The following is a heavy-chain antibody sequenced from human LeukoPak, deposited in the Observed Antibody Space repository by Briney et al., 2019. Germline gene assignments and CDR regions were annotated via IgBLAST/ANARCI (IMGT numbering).Heavy chain of an antibody. CDR2: MNPNSGNT. Sequence: ASVKVSCKASGYTFTSYDINWARQATGQGLEWMGWMNPNSGNTGYAQKFQGRVTMTRNTSISTADMELSSLRSEDTAVYYCARALGDYPNNWFDPWGQGTLVTVSS. V-gene: IGHV1-8*01. J-gene: IGHJ5*02. CDR1: GYTFTSYD. D-gene: IGHD4-17*01. CDR3: ARALGDYPNNWFDP.